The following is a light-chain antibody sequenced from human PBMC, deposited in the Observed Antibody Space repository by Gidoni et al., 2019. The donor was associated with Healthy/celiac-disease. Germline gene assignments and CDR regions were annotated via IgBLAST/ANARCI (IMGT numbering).Light chain of an antibody. CDR1: QSISSY. CDR3: QQSYSTPRT. J-gene: IGKJ2*01. Sequence: DIQMTQSPSSLSASVGDRVTITCRASQSISSYLYWYQQKPGKAHKLLIYAASSLQSGVPSRFSGSGSGTDFTLTISSLQPEDFATYYCQQSYSTPRTFXXXTKLEIK. V-gene: IGKV1-39*01. CDR2: AAS.